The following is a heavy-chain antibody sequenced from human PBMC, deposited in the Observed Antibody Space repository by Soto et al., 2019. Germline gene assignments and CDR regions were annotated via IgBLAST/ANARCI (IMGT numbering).Heavy chain of an antibody. CDR3: ARARDGNWNFYGMDV. V-gene: IGHV4-59*01. J-gene: IGHJ6*02. Sequence: SETLSLTCTVSGGSISGFYWSWIRLPPGKGLEWIGYIYNSGSTNYNPSLKSRVTISVDTSRNQFSLKVSSVTAADTAVYYCARARDGNWNFYGMDVWGQGTTVTVSS. CDR2: IYNSGST. D-gene: IGHD1-1*01. CDR1: GGSISGFY.